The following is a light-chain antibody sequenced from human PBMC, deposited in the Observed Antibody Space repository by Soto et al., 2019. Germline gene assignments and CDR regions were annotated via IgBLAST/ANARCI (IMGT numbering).Light chain of an antibody. CDR2: EVS. V-gene: IGLV2-14*01. CDR3: SSYTSSSTV. Sequence: QSALTQPASVSGSPGQSITISCTGTSIDVGGYNYVSWYQQHPGKAPKLLIYEVSNRPSGVSNRFSGSKSGNTASLTISGLQAEDEADYYCSSYTSSSTVFGGGTKVTVL. J-gene: IGLJ3*02. CDR1: SIDVGGYNY.